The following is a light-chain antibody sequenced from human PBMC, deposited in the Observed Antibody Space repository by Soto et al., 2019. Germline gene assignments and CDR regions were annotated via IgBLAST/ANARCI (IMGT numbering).Light chain of an antibody. CDR3: QQYNKWPLT. CDR2: SAS. V-gene: IGKV3-15*01. CDR1: QSVYTT. J-gene: IGKJ4*01. Sequence: EIVRTQSPATLSVSPGERATLSCSASQSVYTTLAWYQQRPGQAPRLLIYSASTRATGIPARFSGSGSGTEFTLTISSLQSEDFAVYYCQQYNKWPLTFGGGTTVEIK.